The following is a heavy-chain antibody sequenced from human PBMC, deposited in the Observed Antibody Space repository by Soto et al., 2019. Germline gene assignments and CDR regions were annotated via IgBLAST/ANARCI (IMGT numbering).Heavy chain of an antibody. CDR3: AHSLIPNWGSRGAFDY. Sequence: TLKASGPTLVKPTQTLTLTCTFSGFSLSTSGVGVGWIRQPPGPALEWLALIYWDDDKRYSPSLKSRLTITKGTSKNQVVLTMTNMDPVDTATYYCAHSLIPNWGSRGAFDYWGQGTLVTVSA. J-gene: IGHJ4*02. CDR1: GFSLSTSGVG. D-gene: IGHD7-27*01. CDR2: IYWDDDK. V-gene: IGHV2-5*02.